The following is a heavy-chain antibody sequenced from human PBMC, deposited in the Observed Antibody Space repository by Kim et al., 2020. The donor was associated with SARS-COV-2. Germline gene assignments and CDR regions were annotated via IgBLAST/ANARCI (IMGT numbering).Heavy chain of an antibody. J-gene: IGHJ5*02. V-gene: IGHV4-31*01. Sequence: SETLSLTCTVSGGSISSGGYYWSWIRQHPGKGLEWIGYIYYSGSTYYNPSLKSPVTISVDTSKNQFSLKLSSVTAADTAVYYCARERVVKGYYDSSGFNWFDPWGQGTLVTVSS. CDR1: GGSISSGGYY. CDR3: ARERVVKGYYDSSGFNWFDP. CDR2: IYYSGST. D-gene: IGHD3-22*01.